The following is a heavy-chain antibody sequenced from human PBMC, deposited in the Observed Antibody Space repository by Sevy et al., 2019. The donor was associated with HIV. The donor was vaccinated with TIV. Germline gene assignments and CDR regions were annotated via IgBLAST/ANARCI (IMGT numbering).Heavy chain of an antibody. CDR3: ARDAARVIVPTAGFDS. Sequence: GESLKISCVASGFTFRSFSMHWVRQAPGKGLEWVAAIWYDGRTERYADSVQGRFIISRDNSKKTLYLQMNSLRDEDTAIYYCARDAARVIVPTAGFDSWGQGTLVTVSS. CDR2: IWYDGRTE. J-gene: IGHJ5*01. V-gene: IGHV3-33*01. D-gene: IGHD1-1*01. CDR1: GFTFRSFS.